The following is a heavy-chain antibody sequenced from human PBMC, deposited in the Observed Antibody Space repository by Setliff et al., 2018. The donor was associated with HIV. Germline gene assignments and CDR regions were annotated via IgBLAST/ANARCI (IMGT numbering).Heavy chain of an antibody. Sequence: PSETLSLTCAVSGDSISSTTYYWGWIRQPPGKGLEWIGSIYPSGSAFYNPSLKSPVTMSVDTSRNQFSLKLSSVTAADTAIYYCVRHGNQWLVTVDYWGQGTRVTVSS. D-gene: IGHD6-19*01. CDR1: GDSISSTTYY. CDR2: IYPSGSA. J-gene: IGHJ4*02. V-gene: IGHV4-39*01. CDR3: VRHGNQWLVTVDY.